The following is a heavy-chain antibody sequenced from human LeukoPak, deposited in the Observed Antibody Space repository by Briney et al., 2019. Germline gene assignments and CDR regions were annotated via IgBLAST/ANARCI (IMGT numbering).Heavy chain of an antibody. CDR1: GYTFTTYG. J-gene: IGHJ4*02. CDR2: ISGYNSNT. Sequence: EASVKVSCKASGYTFTTYGINWVRQAPGQGLEWMGWISGYNSNTNYAQKLQGRVTMTTDTSTSTAYMELRSLRSDDTAVYYCARDNVDTAMVDYWGQGTLVTVSS. CDR3: ARDNVDTAMVDY. D-gene: IGHD5-18*01. V-gene: IGHV1-18*01.